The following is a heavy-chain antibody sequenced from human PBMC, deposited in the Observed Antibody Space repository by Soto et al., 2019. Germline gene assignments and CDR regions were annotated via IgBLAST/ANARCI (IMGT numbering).Heavy chain of an antibody. V-gene: IGHV1-69*12. CDR1: GGTFSSYA. D-gene: IGHD5-18*01. Sequence: QVQLVQSGAEVKKPGSSVKVSCKASGGTFSSYAISWVRQAPGQGLEWMGGIIPIFGTANYAQKYQGSVTITADESTSTAYMELSSLRSEDTAVYYCARVRIQSARFHYYYYGMDVWGQGTTVTVSS. CDR2: IIPIFGTA. CDR3: ARVRIQSARFHYYYYGMDV. J-gene: IGHJ6*02.